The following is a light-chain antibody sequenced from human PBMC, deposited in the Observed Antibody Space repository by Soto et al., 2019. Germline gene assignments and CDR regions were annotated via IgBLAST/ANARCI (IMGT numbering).Light chain of an antibody. Sequence: QSALTQPASVSASPGQSIAISCIGTSSDVGSYNLVSWYQQYQGKATKLMIYEGSKRPSGVSNRFSGSKSGNTASLTISGLQAEDEADYYCSSYAGSSTFYVFGPATKVTV. J-gene: IGLJ1*01. V-gene: IGLV2-23*01. CDR3: SSYAGSSTFYV. CDR1: SSDVGSYNL. CDR2: EGS.